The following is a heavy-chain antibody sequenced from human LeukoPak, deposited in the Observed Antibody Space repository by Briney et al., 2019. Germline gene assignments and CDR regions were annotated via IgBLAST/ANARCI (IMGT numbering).Heavy chain of an antibody. CDR1: GFTFSSYS. Sequence: GGSLRLSCAASGFTFSSYSMNWVRQAPGKGLEWVSSISSSSSYIYYADSVKGRFTISRDNAKNSLYLQMNSLRAEDTAVYYCARDVGSIAAAGTSGYYGMDVWGQGTTVTVSS. J-gene: IGHJ6*02. D-gene: IGHD6-13*01. CDR3: ARDVGSIAAAGTSGYYGMDV. CDR2: ISSSSSYI. V-gene: IGHV3-21*04.